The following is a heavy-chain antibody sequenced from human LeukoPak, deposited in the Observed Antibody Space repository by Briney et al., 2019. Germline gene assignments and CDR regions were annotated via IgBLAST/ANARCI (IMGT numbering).Heavy chain of an antibody. CDR1: GGSISSYY. V-gene: IGHV4-4*07. D-gene: IGHD5-24*01. Sequence: SETLSLTCTVSGGSISSYYWSWIRQPAGKGLEWIGRIYTSGSTNYNPSLKSRVTMSLDTSKNQFSLKLSSVTAADTAVYYCAKMSTAEVCFDYWGQGTLVTVSS. CDR3: AKMSTAEVCFDY. J-gene: IGHJ4*02. CDR2: IYTSGST.